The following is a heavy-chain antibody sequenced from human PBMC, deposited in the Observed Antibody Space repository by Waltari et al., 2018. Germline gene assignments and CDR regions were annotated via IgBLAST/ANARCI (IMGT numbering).Heavy chain of an antibody. V-gene: IGHV4-59*01. Sequence: QVQLQESGPGLVKPSETLSLTCPVSGGSISSYYWSWIRQPPGKGLEWIGYMYYSGSTNYNPSRKSRVNISVDTSKNQFSLKLSSVTAADTAVYYCARGGYSYGHYYYYGMDVWGQGTTVTVSS. CDR2: MYYSGST. D-gene: IGHD5-18*01. CDR1: GGSISSYY. CDR3: ARGGYSYGHYYYYGMDV. J-gene: IGHJ6*02.